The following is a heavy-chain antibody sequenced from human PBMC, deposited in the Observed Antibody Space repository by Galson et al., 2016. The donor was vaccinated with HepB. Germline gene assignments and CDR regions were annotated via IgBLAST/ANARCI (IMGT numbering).Heavy chain of an antibody. CDR2: ISAYNGNT. J-gene: IGHJ6*02. Sequence: QSGAEVKKPGASVKVSCKASGYTFTTYGISWVRQAPGQGLEWMGWISAYNGNTTYAKKLQGRVTMTTDTSTSTAYMELRSLRSDDTAVYYCARDPRKIRYQLLEIYYYYYAMDVWGQGTTVTVSS. V-gene: IGHV1-18*01. CDR1: GYTFTTYG. D-gene: IGHD2-2*01. CDR3: ARDPRKIRYQLLEIYYYYYAMDV.